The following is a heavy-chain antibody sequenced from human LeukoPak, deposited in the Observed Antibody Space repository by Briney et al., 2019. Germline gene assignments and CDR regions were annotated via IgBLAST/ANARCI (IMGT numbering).Heavy chain of an antibody. V-gene: IGHV1-18*01. J-gene: IGHJ6*02. CDR2: ISAYNGNT. CDR3: ARDLEVVGHYYYYGMDV. CDR1: GYTFTSYG. Sequence: ASVKVSCKASGYTFTSYGISWVRQDPGQGLEWMGWISAYNGNTNYAQKLQGRVTMTTDTSTSTASMELRSLRSDDTAVYYCARDLEVVGHYYYYGMDVWGQGTTVTVSS. D-gene: IGHD2-15*01.